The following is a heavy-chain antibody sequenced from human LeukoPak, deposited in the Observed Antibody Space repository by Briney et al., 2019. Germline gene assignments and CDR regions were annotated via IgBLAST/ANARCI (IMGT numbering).Heavy chain of an antibody. J-gene: IGHJ6*02. CDR1: GGSISSNY. V-gene: IGHV4-4*07. Sequence: SETLSLTCTVSGGSISSNYWSWIRQPAGKGLEWIGRIYTSGSTNYNPSLKSRVTMSVDTSKNQFSLKLSSVTAADTAVYYCASSTVRDCSSTSCYYGMDVWGQGTTVTVSS. D-gene: IGHD2-2*01. CDR2: IYTSGST. CDR3: ASSTVRDCSSTSCYYGMDV.